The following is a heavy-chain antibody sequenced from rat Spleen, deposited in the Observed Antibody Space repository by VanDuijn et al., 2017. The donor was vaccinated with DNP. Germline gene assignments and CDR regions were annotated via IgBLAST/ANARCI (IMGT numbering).Heavy chain of an antibody. CDR3: ARPYNSGFAY. Sequence: EVQLVESGGGLVQPGRSMKLSCAASGFTFSNSDMAWVRQAPTKGLEWVASISYDGGRSYNGDSVKGRFTISRDNAKSTLYLQMNSLRSEDMATYYCARPYNSGFAYWGQGTLVTVSS. J-gene: IGHJ3*01. CDR1: GFTFSNSD. V-gene: IGHV5-22*01. CDR2: ISYDGGRS. D-gene: IGHD4-3*01.